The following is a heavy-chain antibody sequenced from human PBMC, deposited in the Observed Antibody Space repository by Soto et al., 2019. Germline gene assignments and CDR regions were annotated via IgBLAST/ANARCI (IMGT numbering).Heavy chain of an antibody. D-gene: IGHD4-4*01. CDR3: ARDSDYSNYWFDP. Sequence: AGGSPRLSCAASGFTFSSYGMHWVRQAPGKGLEWVAVIWYDGSNKYYADSVKGRFTISRDNSKNTLYLQMNSLRAEDTAVYYCARDSDYSNYWFDPWGQGTLVTVSS. CDR2: IWYDGSNK. V-gene: IGHV3-33*08. J-gene: IGHJ5*02. CDR1: GFTFSSYG.